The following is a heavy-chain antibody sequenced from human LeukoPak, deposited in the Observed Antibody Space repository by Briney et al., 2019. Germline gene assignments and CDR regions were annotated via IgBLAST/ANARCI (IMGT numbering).Heavy chain of an antibody. J-gene: IGHJ6*04. CDR2: INHSGST. Sequence: SETLSLTCAVYGGSLSGYYWSWIRQPPGKGLEWIGEINHSGSTNYNPSLKSRVTISVDTSKNQFSLKLSSVTVADTAVYYCARLGIVVVPAAISGMDVWGKGTTVTVSS. D-gene: IGHD2-2*02. CDR1: GGSLSGYY. CDR3: ARLGIVVVPAAISGMDV. V-gene: IGHV4-34*01.